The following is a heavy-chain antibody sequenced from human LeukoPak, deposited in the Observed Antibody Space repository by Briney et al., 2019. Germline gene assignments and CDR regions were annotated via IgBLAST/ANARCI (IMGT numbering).Heavy chain of an antibody. Sequence: GGSLKISGKGSGSRFTTYWIAWVRQMPGKGLEWMGIIYPGDSDTRYSPSFQGQVTISADKSISTAYLQWSSLKASDTAMYYSAREGDSSRYLDYWGQGTLVTVSS. CDR1: GSRFTTYW. CDR3: AREGDSSRYLDY. J-gene: IGHJ4*02. D-gene: IGHD6-13*01. V-gene: IGHV5-51*01. CDR2: IYPGDSDT.